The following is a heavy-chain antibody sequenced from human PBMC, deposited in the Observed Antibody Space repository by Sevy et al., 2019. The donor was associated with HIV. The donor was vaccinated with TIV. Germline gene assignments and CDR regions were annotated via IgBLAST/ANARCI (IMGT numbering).Heavy chain of an antibody. CDR3: ARGWYYYFDY. CDR1: GDSVSSNSAA. Sequence: QSQTLSLTCAISGDSVSSNSAAWNWIRQSPSRGLEWVGRTYYRSKWYYDYAESVESRININPDTSKNQFSLQLDSVTPEDTAVYYCARGWYYYFDYWGQGSLVTVSS. D-gene: IGHD6-13*01. V-gene: IGHV6-1*01. CDR2: TYYRSKWYY. J-gene: IGHJ4*02.